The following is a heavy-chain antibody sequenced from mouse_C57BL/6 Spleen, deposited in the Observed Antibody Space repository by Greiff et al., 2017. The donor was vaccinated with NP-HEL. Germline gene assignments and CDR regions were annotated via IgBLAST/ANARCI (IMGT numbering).Heavy chain of an antibody. CDR2: INPGSGGT. CDR3: ARGYDGYYRYAMDY. Sequence: LQESGAELVRPGTSVKVSCKASGYAFTNYLIEWVKQRPGQGLEWIGVINPGSGGTNYNEKFKGKATLTADKSSSTAYMQLSSLTSEDSAVYFCARGYDGYYRYAMDYWGQGTSVTVSS. D-gene: IGHD2-3*01. V-gene: IGHV1-54*01. CDR1: GYAFTNYL. J-gene: IGHJ4*01.